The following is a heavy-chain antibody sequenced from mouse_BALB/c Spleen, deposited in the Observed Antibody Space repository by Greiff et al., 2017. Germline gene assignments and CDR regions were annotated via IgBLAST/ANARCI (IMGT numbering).Heavy chain of an antibody. D-gene: IGHD1-1*01. Sequence: QVQLQQSGPELVRPGESVKISCKGSYTFTDYAMHWVKQSHAKSLEWIGVISIYYDNTNYNQKFKGKATMTVDKSSSTAYMELARLTSEDSAIYYCASRDGSSHYYAMDYWGQGTSVTVSS. CDR1: YTFTDYA. V-gene: IGHV1S137*01. CDR3: ASRDGSSHYYAMDY. J-gene: IGHJ4*01. CDR2: ISIYYDNT.